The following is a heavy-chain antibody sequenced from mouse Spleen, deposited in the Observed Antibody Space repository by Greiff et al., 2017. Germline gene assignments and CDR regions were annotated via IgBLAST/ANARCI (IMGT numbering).Heavy chain of an antibody. Sequence: QVQLQQPGAELVRPGTSVKLSCKASGYTFTSYWMHWVKQRPGQGLEWIGVIDPSDSYTNYNQKFKGKATLTVDTSSSTAYMQLSSLTSEDSAVYYCAAKYFDVWGAGTTVTVSS. CDR3: AAKYFDV. CDR1: GYTFTSYW. CDR2: IDPSDSYT. J-gene: IGHJ1*01. V-gene: IGHV1-59*01.